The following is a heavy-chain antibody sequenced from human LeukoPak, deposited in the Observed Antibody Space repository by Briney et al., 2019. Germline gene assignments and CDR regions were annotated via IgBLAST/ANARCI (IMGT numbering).Heavy chain of an antibody. V-gene: IGHV4-34*01. CDR2: INHSGST. CDR3: ARVFVLYSSGYSNYFDY. CDR1: GGSFSGYY. Sequence: SETLSLTCAVYGGSFSGYYWSWIRQPPGKGLEWSGEINHSGSTNYNPSLKSRVTISVDTSKNQFSLKLSSVTAADTAVYYCARVFVLYSSGYSNYFDYWGQGTLVTVSS. J-gene: IGHJ4*02. D-gene: IGHD3-22*01.